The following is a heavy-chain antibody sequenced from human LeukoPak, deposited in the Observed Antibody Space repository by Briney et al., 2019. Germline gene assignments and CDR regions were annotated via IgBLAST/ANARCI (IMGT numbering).Heavy chain of an antibody. CDR1: AFTFSSYE. Sequence: PGGSLRLSCAASAFTFSSYEMNWVRQAPGKGLEWVSYISSSGSTIYYADSVKGRFTISRDNAKNSLYLQMNSLRAEDTAVYYCARGDSGGYYFDYWGQGTLVTVSS. CDR3: ARGDSGGYYFDY. J-gene: IGHJ4*02. CDR2: ISSSGSTI. D-gene: IGHD1-26*01. V-gene: IGHV3-48*03.